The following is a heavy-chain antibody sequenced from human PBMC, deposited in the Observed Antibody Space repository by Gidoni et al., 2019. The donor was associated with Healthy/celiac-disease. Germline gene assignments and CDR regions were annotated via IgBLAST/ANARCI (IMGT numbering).Heavy chain of an antibody. CDR1: GFTFSSYS. V-gene: IGHV3-21*01. D-gene: IGHD5-18*01. CDR3: ARFAGDTAPV. CDR2: ISSSSSYI. Sequence: EVQLVESGGGLVKPGGSLRLSCAASGFTFSSYSMNGVRQAPGKGLEWVSSISSSSSYIYYADSVKGRFTISRDNAKNSLYLQMNSLRAEDTAVYYCARFAGDTAPVWGQGTMVTVSS. J-gene: IGHJ3*01.